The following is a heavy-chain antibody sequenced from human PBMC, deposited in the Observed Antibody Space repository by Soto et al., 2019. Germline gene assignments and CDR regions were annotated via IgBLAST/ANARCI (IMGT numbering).Heavy chain of an antibody. CDR3: AIQSPSYDFWSGYPYYYYGMDV. CDR2: IYPGDSDT. V-gene: IGHV5-51*01. J-gene: IGHJ6*02. Sequence: GESLKVSCKGSGYSFTSYWIGWVRQMPGKGLEWMGIIYPGDSDTRYSPSFQGQVTISADKSISTAYLHWSSLKASDTAMYYCAIQSPSYDFWSGYPYYYYGMDVWGQGTTVTVSS. CDR1: GYSFTSYW. D-gene: IGHD3-3*01.